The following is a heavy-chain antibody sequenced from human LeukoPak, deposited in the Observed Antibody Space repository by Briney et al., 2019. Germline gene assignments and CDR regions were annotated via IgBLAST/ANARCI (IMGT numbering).Heavy chain of an antibody. CDR3: ARGNYDAFDI. CDR1: GGSISSSSYY. J-gene: IGHJ3*02. CDR2: INHSGST. Sequence: SETLSLTCTVSGGSISSSSYYWGWIRQPPGKGLEWIGEINHSGSTNYNPSLKSRVTISVDTSKNQFSLKLSSVTAADTAVYYCARGNYDAFDIWGQGTMVTVSS. V-gene: IGHV4-39*07. D-gene: IGHD1-1*01.